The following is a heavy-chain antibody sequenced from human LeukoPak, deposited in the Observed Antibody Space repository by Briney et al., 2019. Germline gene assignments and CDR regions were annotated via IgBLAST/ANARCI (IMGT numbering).Heavy chain of an antibody. V-gene: IGHV1-18*01. CDR1: GYTFTSYG. CDR2: ISAYNGNT. Sequence: GASVKVSCKASGYTFTSYGISWVRQAPGPGLEWMGWISAYNGNTNYAQKLQGRVTMTTDTSTSTAYMELRSLRSDDTAVYYCARGYRLTGTTPSNWFDPWGQGTLVTVSS. CDR3: ARGYRLTGTTPSNWFDP. D-gene: IGHD1-7*01. J-gene: IGHJ5*02.